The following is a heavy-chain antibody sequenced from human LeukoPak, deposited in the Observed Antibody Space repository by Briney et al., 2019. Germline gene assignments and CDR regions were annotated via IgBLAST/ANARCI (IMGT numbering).Heavy chain of an antibody. CDR1: GGTFSSYA. V-gene: IGHV1-69*13. Sequence: SVKVSCKASGGTFSSYAISWVRQAPGQGLEWMGGIIPIFGTANYAQKFQGRVTITADETTSTAYMEPSSLRSEDTAVYYCARGSRVLWFGELSDWGQGTLVTVSS. J-gene: IGHJ4*02. D-gene: IGHD3-10*01. CDR3: ARGSRVLWFGELSD. CDR2: IIPIFGTA.